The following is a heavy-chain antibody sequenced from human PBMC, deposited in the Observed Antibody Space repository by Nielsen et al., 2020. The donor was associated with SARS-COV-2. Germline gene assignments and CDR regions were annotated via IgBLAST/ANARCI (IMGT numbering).Heavy chain of an antibody. CDR1: GGSFSGYY. J-gene: IGHJ5*02. Sequence: GSLRLSCAVYGGSFSGYYWSWIRQPPGKGLEWIGEINHSGSTNYNPSLKSRVTISVDTSKNQFSLKLSSVTAADTAVYYCARGGGAVVVPAASPPRWFDPWGQGTLVTVSS. D-gene: IGHD2-2*01. CDR2: INHSGST. V-gene: IGHV4-34*01. CDR3: ARGGGAVVVPAASPPRWFDP.